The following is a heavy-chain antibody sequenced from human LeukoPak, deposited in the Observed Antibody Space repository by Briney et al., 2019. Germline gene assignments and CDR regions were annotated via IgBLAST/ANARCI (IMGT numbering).Heavy chain of an antibody. J-gene: IGHJ4*02. CDR3: AREIAVAGTDY. Sequence: ASVKVSCKASGYTFTSYAMHWVRQAPGQRLEWMGRINAGNGNTKYSQKFQGRVTITRDTSASTAYMELSSLRSEDTAVYYCAREIAVAGTDYWGQGTLVTVSS. D-gene: IGHD6-19*01. CDR2: INAGNGNT. V-gene: IGHV1-3*01. CDR1: GYTFTSYA.